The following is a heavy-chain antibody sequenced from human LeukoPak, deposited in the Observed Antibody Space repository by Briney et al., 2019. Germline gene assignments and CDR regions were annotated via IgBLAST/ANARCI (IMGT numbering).Heavy chain of an antibody. Sequence: GGSLRLSCSASGLTFSAAWMIWVRQAPGKGLEWVATINTDGSNRYYVDSVKGRFTISRDNAKNSLYLQMDSLRADDTALYYCADFDRSWGQGTLVTVSS. D-gene: IGHD3-22*01. J-gene: IGHJ4*02. V-gene: IGHV3-7*01. CDR2: INTDGSNR. CDR3: ADFDRS. CDR1: GLTFSAAW.